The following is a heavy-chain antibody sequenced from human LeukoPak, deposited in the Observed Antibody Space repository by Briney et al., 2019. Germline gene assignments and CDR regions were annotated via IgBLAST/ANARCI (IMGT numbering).Heavy chain of an antibody. Sequence: GGSLRLSCVASGLTIGSRYMNWVRQAPGKGLEWVSALYLAGNTYYADSVRGRFTVSRDNAKNMLYLQMNSLRAEDTAVYYCTRDRRYGGMDVWGQGTTVTVSS. V-gene: IGHV3-53*01. J-gene: IGHJ6*02. CDR3: TRDRRYGGMDV. CDR2: LYLAGNT. D-gene: IGHD3-10*01. CDR1: GLTIGSRY.